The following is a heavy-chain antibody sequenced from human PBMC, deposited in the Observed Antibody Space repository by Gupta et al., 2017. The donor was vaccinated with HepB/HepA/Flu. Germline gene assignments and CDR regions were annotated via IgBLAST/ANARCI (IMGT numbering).Heavy chain of an antibody. CDR3: ARGDFCSGGRGNSGGWFDP. V-gene: IGHV3-30-3*01. J-gene: IGHJ5*02. CDR1: GFSFSDYA. D-gene: IGHD2-15*01. Sequence: QLQVAESGGGVVQPGRSLRLSCAASGFSFSDYAMHWVRQAPGKGLEWVAIIPSDGYNEYYAESVKGRFTISRDNSKNSLYLQMNTLRAEDTAVYYCARGDFCSGGRGNSGGWFDPWGQGALVTVTS. CDR2: IPSDGYNE.